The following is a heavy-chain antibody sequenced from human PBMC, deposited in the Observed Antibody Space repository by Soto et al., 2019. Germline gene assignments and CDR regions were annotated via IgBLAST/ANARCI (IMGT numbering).Heavy chain of an antibody. Sequence: GGSLRLCCAAAGFTFSSYAMHWVRQTPGKGLEWVAVISYDGSNKYYADSVKGRFTISRDNSKNTLYLQMNSLRAEDTAVYYCARARGTAMVEPYFDYWGQGT. CDR3: ARARGTAMVEPYFDY. D-gene: IGHD5-18*01. CDR1: GFTFSSYA. V-gene: IGHV3-30-3*01. CDR2: ISYDGSNK. J-gene: IGHJ4*02.